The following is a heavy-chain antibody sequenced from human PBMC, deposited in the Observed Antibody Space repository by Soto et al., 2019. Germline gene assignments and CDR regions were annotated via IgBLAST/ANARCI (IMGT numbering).Heavy chain of an antibody. CDR1: GFSLTSNEMR. J-gene: IGHJ4*02. D-gene: IGHD1-1*01. CDR3: AGTKNPGPVF. V-gene: IGHV2-70*04. Sequence: SGPTLVNPTQTLTLTCTFSGFSLTSNEMRVTWIRQPPGKALEWLARIDWDGEKFYSSSLRTRLTISKDSSKNQVVLTMTNLDPVDTAPYYCAGTKNPGPVFGGQGPLFTVPS. CDR2: IDWDGEK.